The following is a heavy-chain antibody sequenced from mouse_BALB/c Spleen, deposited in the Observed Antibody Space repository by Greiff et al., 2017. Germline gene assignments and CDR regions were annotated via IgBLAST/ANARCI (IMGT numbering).Heavy chain of an antibody. CDR2: IYPGDGDT. D-gene: IGHD2-4*01. CDR3: ARSGLIYYDYDGFAY. V-gene: IGHV1-80*01. J-gene: IGHJ3*01. Sequence: VQLQQSGAELVRPGSSVKISCKASGYAFSSYWMNWVKQRPGQGLEWIGQIYPGDGDTNYNGKFKGKATLTADNSSSTAYMQLSSLTSEDSAVYICARSGLIYYDYDGFAYWGQGTLVTVSA. CDR1: GYAFSSYW.